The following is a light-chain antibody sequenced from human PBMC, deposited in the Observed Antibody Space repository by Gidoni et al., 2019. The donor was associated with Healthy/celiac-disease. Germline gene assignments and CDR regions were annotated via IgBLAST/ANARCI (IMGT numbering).Light chain of an antibody. CDR1: KLGDKY. V-gene: IGLV3-1*01. CDR3: QAWDSSTRV. CDR2: QDS. J-gene: IGLJ1*01. Sequence: SYELTQPPSVSVSPGQTASITCTGDKLGDKYACWYQQKPGQSPVLVIYQDSKRPSGIPERFSGSHSGNTATLTISGTQAMDEADYYCQAWDSSTRVFGTGTKVTVL.